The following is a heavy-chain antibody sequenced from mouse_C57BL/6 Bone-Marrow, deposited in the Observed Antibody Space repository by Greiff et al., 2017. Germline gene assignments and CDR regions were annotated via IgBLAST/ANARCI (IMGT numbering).Heavy chain of an antibody. CDR1: GFTFSSYA. V-gene: IGHV5-4*01. J-gene: IGHJ4*01. CDR2: ISDGGSYT. CDR3: ARAYYYGSIYYYAMDY. Sequence: EVQRVESGGGLVKPGGSLKLSCAASGFTFSSYAMSWVRQTPEKRLEWVATISDGGSYTYYPDNVKGRFTISRDNAKNNLYLQMSHLKSEDTAMYYCARAYYYGSIYYYAMDYWGQGTSVTVSS. D-gene: IGHD1-1*01.